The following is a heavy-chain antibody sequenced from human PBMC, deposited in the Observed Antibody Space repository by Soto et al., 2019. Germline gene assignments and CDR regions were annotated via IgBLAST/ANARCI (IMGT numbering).Heavy chain of an antibody. Sequence: QVQLVESGGGVVQPGRSLRLSCAASGFTFSSYGMHWVRQAPGKGLEWVAVIWYDGSNKYYADSVKGRFTISRDNSKNTLYLQMNSLRAEDTAVYYCARDHYYDSSGYDAFDIWGQGTMVTVSS. CDR2: IWYDGSNK. D-gene: IGHD3-22*01. J-gene: IGHJ3*02. V-gene: IGHV3-33*01. CDR3: ARDHYYDSSGYDAFDI. CDR1: GFTFSSYG.